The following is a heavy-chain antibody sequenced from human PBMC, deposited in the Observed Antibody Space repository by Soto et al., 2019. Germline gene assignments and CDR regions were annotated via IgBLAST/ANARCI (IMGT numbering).Heavy chain of an antibody. V-gene: IGHV3-30-3*01. J-gene: IGHJ5*02. Sequence: PGGSLRLSCAASGFTFSSYAMHWVRQAPGKGLEWVAVISYDGSNKYYADSVKGRFTISRDNSKNTLYLQMNSLRAEDTAVYYCARDSLQRTGLDILTGYYMSAVDPWGQGTLVTVSS. D-gene: IGHD3-9*01. CDR3: ARDSLQRTGLDILTGYYMSAVDP. CDR2: ISYDGSNK. CDR1: GFTFSSYA.